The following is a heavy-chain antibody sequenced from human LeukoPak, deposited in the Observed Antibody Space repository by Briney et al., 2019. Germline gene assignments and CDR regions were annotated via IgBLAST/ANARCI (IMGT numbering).Heavy chain of an antibody. CDR1: GGTFSSYA. Sequence: SVKVSCKASGGTFSSYAISWVRQAPGQGLEWMGGIIPIFGTANYAQKFQGRVTITADESTSTAYMELSSLRSEDTAVYYCARGTVDGYNQGTTIRVFYYWGQGTLVTVSS. CDR3: ARGTVDGYNQGTTIRVFYY. J-gene: IGHJ4*02. D-gene: IGHD5-24*01. CDR2: IIPIFGTA. V-gene: IGHV1-69*13.